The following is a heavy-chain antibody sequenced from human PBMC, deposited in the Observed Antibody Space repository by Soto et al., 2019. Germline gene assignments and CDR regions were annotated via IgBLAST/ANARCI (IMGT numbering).Heavy chain of an antibody. J-gene: IGHJ4*02. CDR2: INHSGST. CDR1: GGSFSGYY. D-gene: IGHD5-12*01. CDR3: ARRLVWLRATFYFDC. Sequence: QVQLQQWGAGLLKPSETLSLTCAVYGGSFSGYYWSWIHQPPGKGLEWIGEINHSGSTNYNPSLKSRVTISVDPSKNQFSMKLSSVTAADTAVYYCARRLVWLRATFYFDCWGQGTLVTVSS. V-gene: IGHV4-34*01.